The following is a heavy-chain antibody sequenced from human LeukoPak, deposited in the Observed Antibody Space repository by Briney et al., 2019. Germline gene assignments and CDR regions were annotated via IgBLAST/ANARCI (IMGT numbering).Heavy chain of an antibody. D-gene: IGHD2-2*01. CDR1: GFTFTNYA. CDR3: AKSFRYANTYFEY. J-gene: IGHJ4*02. CDR2: FGAGGGT. V-gene: IGHV3-23*01. Sequence: GGSLRLSCTASGFTFTNYAMSWVRQAPGKGLEWVSGFGAGGGTYYPDSVKGRFTISRDNSKTTLYLQMDSLRAEDTAVYYCAKSFRYANTYFEYWGQGTLVPVSS.